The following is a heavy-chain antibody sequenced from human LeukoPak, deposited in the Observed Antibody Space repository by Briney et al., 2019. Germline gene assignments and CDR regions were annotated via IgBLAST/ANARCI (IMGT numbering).Heavy chain of an antibody. CDR2: IYYSGST. J-gene: IGHJ5*02. D-gene: IGHD3-10*01. V-gene: IGHV4-59*01. CDR1: GGSISSYY. CDR3: ARMVGWFDP. Sequence: SETLSLTCTVSGGSISSYYWSWIRQPPGKGLGWIGYIYYSGSTNYNPSLKSRVTISVDTSKNQFSLKLSSVTAADTAVYYCARMVGWFDPWGQGTLVTVSS.